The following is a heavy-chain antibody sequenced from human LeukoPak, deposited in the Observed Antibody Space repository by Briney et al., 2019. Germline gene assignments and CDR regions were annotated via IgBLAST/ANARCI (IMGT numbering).Heavy chain of an antibody. J-gene: IGHJ5*02. CDR1: GFTFSSYG. D-gene: IGHD1-26*01. CDR2: IRYDGSNK. V-gene: IGHV3-30*02. Sequence: GGSLRLSCAASGFTFSSYGMHWVRQAPGKGLEWVAFIRYDGSNKYYGDSVKGRFAVSRDNSKNILYLQMSGLRAEDTAMYYCARAYIMGATRWFDPWGQGTLVTVSS. CDR3: ARAYIMGATRWFDP.